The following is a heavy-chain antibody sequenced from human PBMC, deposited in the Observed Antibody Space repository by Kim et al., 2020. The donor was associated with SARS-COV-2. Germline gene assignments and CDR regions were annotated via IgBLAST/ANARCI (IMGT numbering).Heavy chain of an antibody. J-gene: IGHJ3*02. CDR2: ISSSGSTI. Sequence: GGSLRLSCAASGFTFSDYYMSWIRQAPGKGLEWVSYISSSGSTIYYADSVKGRFTISRDNAKNSLYLQMNSLRAEDTAVYYCARDAHTYYDILTGYRISGDAFDIWGQGTMVTVSS. V-gene: IGHV3-11*01. CDR3: ARDAHTYYDILTGYRISGDAFDI. CDR1: GFTFSDYY. D-gene: IGHD3-9*01.